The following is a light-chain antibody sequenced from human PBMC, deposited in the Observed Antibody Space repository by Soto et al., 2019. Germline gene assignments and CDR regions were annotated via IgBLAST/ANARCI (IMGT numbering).Light chain of an antibody. Sequence: VLSQSPGRLSLSPGERATLSCRASQSVPSTYFAWYQQKSGQPPRLLISGTSNRATGIPDRFSGSGSGRDFTLTISSLEPEDFGVYFCPQFGNSPWTFGQGSKVEI. CDR1: QSVPSTY. CDR2: GTS. J-gene: IGKJ1*01. CDR3: PQFGNSPWT. V-gene: IGKV3-20*01.